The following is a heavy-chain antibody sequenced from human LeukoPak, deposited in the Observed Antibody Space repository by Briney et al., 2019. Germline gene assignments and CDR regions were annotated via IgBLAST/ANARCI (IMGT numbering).Heavy chain of an antibody. D-gene: IGHD3-22*01. CDR1: GFTFSSYS. V-gene: IGHV3-21*01. J-gene: IGHJ4*02. CDR2: ISSSSSYI. CDR3: ARVQYYYDSSGYYSDY. Sequence: GSLRLSCAASGFTFSSYSMNWVRQAPGKGLEWVSSISSSSSYIYYADSVKGRFTISRDNAKNLLYLQMNSLRAEDTAVYYCARVQYYYDSSGYYSDYWGQGTLVTVSS.